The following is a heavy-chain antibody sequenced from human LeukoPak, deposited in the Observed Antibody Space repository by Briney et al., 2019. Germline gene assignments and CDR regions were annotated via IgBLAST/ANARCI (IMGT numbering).Heavy chain of an antibody. D-gene: IGHD3-22*01. J-gene: IGHJ4*02. Sequence: SETLSLTCTVSGGSISSSSYYWGWIRQPPGKGLEWLGRIYYSGSTYYNPPLKSRVTISVDTSKNQFSLKLSSVTAADTAVYYCARVASYYYDSSGYDYWGQGTLVTVPS. V-gene: IGHV4-39*07. CDR1: GGSISSSSYY. CDR2: IYYSGST. CDR3: ARVASYYYDSSGYDY.